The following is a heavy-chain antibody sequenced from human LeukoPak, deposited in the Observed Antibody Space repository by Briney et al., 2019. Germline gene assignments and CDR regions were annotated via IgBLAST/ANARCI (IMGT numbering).Heavy chain of an antibody. CDR2: TKYDGDEK. V-gene: IGHV3-7*01. Sequence: PGGSLRLSCAASGFIFSTYWMTWVRQAPGKGLEWVATTKYDGDEKFYVDSVTGRFTISRDNAKNSLYLQMNSLTAEDTAVYYCVRESFSRGDFNWGQGTLVSVSS. J-gene: IGHJ4*02. CDR1: GFIFSTYW. CDR3: VRESFSRGDFN. D-gene: IGHD7-27*01.